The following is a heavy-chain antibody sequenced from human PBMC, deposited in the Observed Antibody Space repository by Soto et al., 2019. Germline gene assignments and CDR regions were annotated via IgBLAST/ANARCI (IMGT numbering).Heavy chain of an antibody. D-gene: IGHD3-22*01. CDR3: ARIKGDSSGYGSTPYNWFDP. Sequence: GGSLRLSCAASGFTFSSYSMNWVRQAPGKGLEWVSSISSSSSYIYYADSVKGRFTISRDNAKNSLYLQMNSLRAEDTAVYYCARIKGDSSGYGSTPYNWFDPWGQGTLVTVSS. V-gene: IGHV3-21*01. CDR2: ISSSSSYI. CDR1: GFTFSSYS. J-gene: IGHJ5*02.